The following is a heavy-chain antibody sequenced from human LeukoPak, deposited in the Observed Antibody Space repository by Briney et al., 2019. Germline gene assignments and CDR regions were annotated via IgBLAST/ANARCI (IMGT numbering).Heavy chain of an antibody. D-gene: IGHD2-2*02. CDR1: GFTFSSYW. J-gene: IGHJ4*02. CDR3: TIVAIPFDY. V-gene: IGHV3-74*01. CDR2: INSDGSST. Sequence: GGSLRLSRAASGFTFSSYWMHWVRQAPGRGLVWVSRINSDGSSTSYADSVKGRFTISRDNAKNTLYLQMNSLRAEDTAVYYCTIVAIPFDYWGQGTLVTVSS.